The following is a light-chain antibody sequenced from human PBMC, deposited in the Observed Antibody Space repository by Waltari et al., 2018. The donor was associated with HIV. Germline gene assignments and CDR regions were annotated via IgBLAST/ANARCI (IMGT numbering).Light chain of an antibody. Sequence: SYELTQPPSVSVSPGQPARIICSGAALPKKYTYWYQQKSGQAPVLVIYEDDKRPSGIPERFSGSSAGTTATLTISGAQVEDEADYYCYSTDNRGGHKRVFGNGTTVTVL. CDR3: YSTDNRGGHKRV. J-gene: IGLJ1*01. V-gene: IGLV3-10*01. CDR1: ALPKKY. CDR2: EDD.